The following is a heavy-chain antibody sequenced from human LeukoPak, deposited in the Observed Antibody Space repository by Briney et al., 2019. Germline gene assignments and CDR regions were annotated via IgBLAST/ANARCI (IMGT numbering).Heavy chain of an antibody. V-gene: IGHV3-21*01. CDR3: ARGHYDVLAASYKWTPDY. D-gene: IGHD3-9*01. Sequence: GGSLRLSCAASGFTFNTFNMSWVRQAPGKGLEWVSSITSGGDYIYYADSVKGRFSTSRDNAKNSLSLQLNSLRVEDTAVYYCARGHYDVLAASYKWTPDYWGQGTLVTVSS. CDR2: ITSGGDYI. CDR1: GFTFNTFN. J-gene: IGHJ4*02.